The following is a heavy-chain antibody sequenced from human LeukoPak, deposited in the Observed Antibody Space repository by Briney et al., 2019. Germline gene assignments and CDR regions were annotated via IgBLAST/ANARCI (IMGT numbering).Heavy chain of an antibody. CDR2: IKQDGSVK. CDR3: ARKGLPDY. V-gene: IGHV3-7*01. CDR1: GFTFSDYW. J-gene: IGHJ4*02. Sequence: GGSLRLSCVASGFTFSDYWMSWVRQAPGKGLEWVANIKQDGSVKYFVDSVKGRFTVSRDNARNSLYLQMNNLGAEDTAVYYCARKGLPDYWGQGTLVTVSS.